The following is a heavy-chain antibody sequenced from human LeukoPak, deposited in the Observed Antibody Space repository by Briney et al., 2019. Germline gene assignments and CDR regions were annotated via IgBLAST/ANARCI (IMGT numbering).Heavy chain of an antibody. Sequence: GGSLRLSCAASGFTVSSNYMSWVRQAPGKGLEWVSAISGSGGSTYYADSVKGRFTISRDNSKNTLYLQMNSLRAEDTAVYYCAKGPNMVRGAPFDYWGQGTLVTVSS. CDR3: AKGPNMVRGAPFDY. J-gene: IGHJ4*02. CDR1: GFTVSSNY. D-gene: IGHD3-10*01. V-gene: IGHV3-23*01. CDR2: ISGSGGST.